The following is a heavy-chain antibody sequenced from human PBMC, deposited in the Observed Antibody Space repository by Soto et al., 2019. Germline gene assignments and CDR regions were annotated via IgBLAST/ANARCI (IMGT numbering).Heavy chain of an antibody. CDR3: ARDRSNSPDFFDD. V-gene: IGHV4-30-4*01. Sequence: PXETLSLTCTVAGCSISSDDYYWTWIRQAPGEGLEWIGYIYYSGRTLYNPSLKSRITISIDTSKNQFSLKLISVSAADTAVYYCARDRSNSPDFFDDWGQGTLVTVSS. CDR1: GCSISSDDYY. CDR2: IYYSGRT. J-gene: IGHJ4*02. D-gene: IGHD6-6*01.